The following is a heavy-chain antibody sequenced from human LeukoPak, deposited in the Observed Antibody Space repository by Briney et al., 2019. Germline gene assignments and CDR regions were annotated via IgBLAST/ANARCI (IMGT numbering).Heavy chain of an antibody. V-gene: IGHV3-23*01. Sequence: GGTLRLSCAASGFTFSSYGMSWVRLAPGKGLEWVSAISGSGGSTYYADSVRGRFTISRDTSKNMVFLQMNSLRVEDTAVYYCARGIDYWGRGTLVTVSS. J-gene: IGHJ4*02. CDR3: ARGIDY. CDR2: ISGSGGST. CDR1: GFTFSSYG.